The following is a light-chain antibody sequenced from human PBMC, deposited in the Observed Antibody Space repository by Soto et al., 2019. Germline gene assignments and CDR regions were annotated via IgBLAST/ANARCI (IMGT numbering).Light chain of an antibody. CDR1: TSNIGSHS. CDR2: SND. CDR3: TAWDTSRTGHLV. J-gene: IGLJ2*01. Sequence: QSVLTQPPSASGAPGQTVTISCSGTTSNIGSHSVNWYRQLPGTAPKVVMFSNDERPSGVPDRFSGSKSGTSASLPITGLQSDDEADYYCTAWDTSRTGHLVFGGGTKVTVL. V-gene: IGLV1-44*01.